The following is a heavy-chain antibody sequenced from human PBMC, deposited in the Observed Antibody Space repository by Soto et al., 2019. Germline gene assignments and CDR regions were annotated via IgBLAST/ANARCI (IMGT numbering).Heavy chain of an antibody. CDR1: GYTFTSYG. J-gene: IGHJ4*02. CDR2: ISAHNGNT. CDR3: ARGRYGDY. Sequence: QVHLVQSGAEVKKPGASVKVSCKASGYTFTSYGITWVRQAPGQGLEWMGWISAHNGNTDYAQKLQGRVIVTRDTSKSTAYMELRSLISYDTAVYYFARGRYGDYWGQGALVTVSS. D-gene: IGHD1-1*01. V-gene: IGHV1-18*01.